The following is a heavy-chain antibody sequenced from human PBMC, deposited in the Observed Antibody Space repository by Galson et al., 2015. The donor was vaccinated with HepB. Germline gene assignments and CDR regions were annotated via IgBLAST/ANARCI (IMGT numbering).Heavy chain of an antibody. D-gene: IGHD2-15*01. V-gene: IGHV5-51*01. CDR1: GYSFTNYW. CDR3: ARRRWFCSGGSCPEGYYFDY. CDR2: FSPGDSDS. J-gene: IGHJ4*02. Sequence: QSGAEVTKPGESLRISCKGVGYSFTNYWIGWVRQMPGKGLEWMGIFSPGDSDSRYSPSFQGRVTISADRSTNPAFLQLSRLRASDTAIYYCARRRWFCSGGSCPEGYYFDYWGQGTLLTVSS.